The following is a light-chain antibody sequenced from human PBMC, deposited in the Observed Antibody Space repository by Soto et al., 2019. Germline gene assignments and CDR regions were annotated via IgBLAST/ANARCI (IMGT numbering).Light chain of an antibody. J-gene: IGLJ3*02. CDR2: DDT. V-gene: IGLV2-23*01. Sequence: QSVLAQPASVSGSPGQSITISCTGTSSDVGTYKPVSWYQQYPGKAPKVIIYDDTKRPSGGSSRFSGSKSGNTASLTISGLQAEDEADYYCCSFAGSSTAFCGGTKVTVL. CDR1: SSDVGTYKP. CDR3: CSFAGSSTA.